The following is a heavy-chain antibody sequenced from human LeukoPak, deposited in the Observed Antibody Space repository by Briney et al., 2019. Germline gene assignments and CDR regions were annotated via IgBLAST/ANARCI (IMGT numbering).Heavy chain of an antibody. V-gene: IGHV4-59*01. D-gene: IGHD6-6*01. CDR1: GGSISSYY. J-gene: IGHJ4*02. Sequence: SETLSLTCTVSGGSISSYYWSWIRQPPGKGLEWIGYIYYSGSTNYNPSLKSRVTISVDTSKNQFSLKLSCVTAADTAVYYCARVDPDSSSTLEVFDYWGQGTLVTVSS. CDR2: IYYSGST. CDR3: ARVDPDSSSTLEVFDY.